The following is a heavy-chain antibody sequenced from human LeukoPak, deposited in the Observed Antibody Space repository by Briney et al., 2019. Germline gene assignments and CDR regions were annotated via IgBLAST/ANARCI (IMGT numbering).Heavy chain of an antibody. Sequence: PGGSLRLSCAASGFTFSSYGMHWVRQAPGKGLEWVAFIRYDGSNKYYADSVKGRFTIPRDNSKNTLYLQMNSLRAEDTAVYCCAKDGDSGYAVDYYYMDVWGKGTTVTVSS. V-gene: IGHV3-30*02. CDR3: AKDGDSGYAVDYYYMDV. J-gene: IGHJ6*03. D-gene: IGHD5-12*01. CDR1: GFTFSSYG. CDR2: IRYDGSNK.